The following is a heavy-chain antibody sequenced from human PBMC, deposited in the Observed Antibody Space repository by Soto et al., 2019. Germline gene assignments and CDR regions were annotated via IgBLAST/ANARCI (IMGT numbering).Heavy chain of an antibody. V-gene: IGHV3-23*01. J-gene: IGHJ6*03. CDR3: AKVPVTTGTNYYYYYYYMDV. CDR2: ISGSGGST. D-gene: IGHD4-17*01. CDR1: GFTFSSYA. Sequence: GGSLRLSCAASGFTFSSYAMSWVRQAPGKGLEWVSAISGSGGSTYYADSVKGRFTISRDNSKNTLYLQMNSLRAEDTAVYYWAKVPVTTGTNYYYYYYYMDVWGKGTTVTVSS.